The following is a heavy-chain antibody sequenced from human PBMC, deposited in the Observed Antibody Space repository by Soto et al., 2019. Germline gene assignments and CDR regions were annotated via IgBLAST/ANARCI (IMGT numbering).Heavy chain of an antibody. CDR1: GFTFSSYG. CDR2: ISYDGSNK. V-gene: IGHV3-30*18. Sequence: PGGSLRLSCAASGFTFSSYGMHWGRQAPGKGLEWVAVISYDGSNKYYADSVKGRFTISRDNSKNTLYLQMNSLRAEDTAVYYCAKEGEEVVPGPGFDPWGQGTLVSVSS. CDR3: AKEGEEVVPGPGFDP. J-gene: IGHJ5*02. D-gene: IGHD2-2*01.